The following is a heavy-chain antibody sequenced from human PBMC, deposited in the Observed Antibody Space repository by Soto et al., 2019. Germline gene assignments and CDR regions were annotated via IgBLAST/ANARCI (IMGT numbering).Heavy chain of an antibody. CDR1: GFTVSSNY. D-gene: IGHD6-19*01. Sequence: GGSLRLSCAASGFTVSSNYMSWVRQAPGKGLEWVSVIYSGGSTYYADSVKGRFTISRHNSKNTLYLQMNSLRAEDTAVYYCARVGSSGSPYDAFDIWGQGTMVTVSS. V-gene: IGHV3-53*04. CDR2: IYSGGST. CDR3: ARVGSSGSPYDAFDI. J-gene: IGHJ3*02.